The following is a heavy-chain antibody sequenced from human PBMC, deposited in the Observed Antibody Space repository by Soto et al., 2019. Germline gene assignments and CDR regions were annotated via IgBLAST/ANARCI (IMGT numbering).Heavy chain of an antibody. Sequence: ASVKVSCKASGGTFSSYAISWVRQAPGQGLEWMGGIIPIFGTANYADSVKGRFTISRDNSKNTLYLQMNSLRAEDTAVYYYAKVTYSSGWSDFQHWGQGTLVTVSS. J-gene: IGHJ1*01. CDR2: IIPIFGTA. D-gene: IGHD6-19*01. CDR1: GGTFSSYA. CDR3: AKVTYSSGWSDFQH. V-gene: IGHV1-69*05.